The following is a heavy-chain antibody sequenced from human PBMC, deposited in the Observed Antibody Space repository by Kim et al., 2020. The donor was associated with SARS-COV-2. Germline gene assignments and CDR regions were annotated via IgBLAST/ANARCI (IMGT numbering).Heavy chain of an antibody. CDR1: GFTFSSYE. Sequence: GGSLRLSCAASGFTFSSYEMNWVRQAPGKGLEWVSYISSSGSTIYYADSVKGRFTISRDNAKNSLYLQMNSLRAEDTAVYYCARDGGELLGWFDPWGQGTLVTVSS. V-gene: IGHV3-48*03. D-gene: IGHD1-26*01. CDR3: ARDGGELLGWFDP. J-gene: IGHJ5*02. CDR2: ISSSGSTI.